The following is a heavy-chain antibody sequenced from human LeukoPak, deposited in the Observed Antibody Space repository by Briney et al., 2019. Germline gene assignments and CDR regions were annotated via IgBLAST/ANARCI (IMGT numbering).Heavy chain of an antibody. CDR1: GFTFTDYE. V-gene: IGHV3-21*01. CDR3: ARALGYYDSSGYSNAFDI. D-gene: IGHD3-22*01. J-gene: IGHJ3*02. CDR2: ISSSSSYI. Sequence: GGSLTLSCAASGFTFTDYEMNWVRQAPGKGLEWVSSISSSSSYIYYADSVKGRFTISRDNAKNSLYLQMSSLRAKDTAVYYCARALGYYDSSGYSNAFDIWGQGTMVTVSS.